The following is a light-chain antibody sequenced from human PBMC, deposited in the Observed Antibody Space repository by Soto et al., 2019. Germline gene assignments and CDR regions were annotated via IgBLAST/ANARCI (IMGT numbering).Light chain of an antibody. CDR2: GAS. CDR3: QQYNDLPRT. CDR1: QSVASR. Sequence: EIVMTKSAAILSVSPGERATLSCRASQSVASRLAWYQHTPGQAPRLLIYGASTRATDIPARFSGSGSGTEFTLTITCLQSEDFAVYYCQQYNDLPRTFGQGTKVDI. J-gene: IGKJ1*01. V-gene: IGKV3-15*01.